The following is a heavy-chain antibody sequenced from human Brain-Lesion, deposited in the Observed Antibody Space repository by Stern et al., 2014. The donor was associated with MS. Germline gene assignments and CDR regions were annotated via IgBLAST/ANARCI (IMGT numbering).Heavy chain of an antibody. J-gene: IGHJ6*02. V-gene: IGHV4-61*02. D-gene: IGHD2-2*01. CDR3: ARGRVVPGFQYYATDV. Sequence: VQLLESGPGLVKPSQTLSLSCTVSGGSISSGGYYWSWIRQPAGKGLEWIGRIFNSGSTSYKPSLKSRVTISIDTSKNQFSLRLNSMTAADTAVYYCARGRVVPGFQYYATDVWGQGTTVIVSS. CDR2: IFNSGST. CDR1: GGSISSGGYY.